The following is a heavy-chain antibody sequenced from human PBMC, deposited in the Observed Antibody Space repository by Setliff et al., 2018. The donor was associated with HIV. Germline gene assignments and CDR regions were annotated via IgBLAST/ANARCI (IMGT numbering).Heavy chain of an antibody. J-gene: IGHJ6*02. CDR1: GFSLDDYC. D-gene: IGHD6-6*01. Sequence: GGSLRLSCEASGFSLDDYCMNWVRQAPGKGLEWVSYISSKRTSIYYADSVKGRFTISRDNDNNSLYLQMSGLSAEDTAVYYCTRELNGHTSSHYYFGLDVWGQGTTVTVSS. CDR2: ISSKRTSI. V-gene: IGHV3-48*01. CDR3: TRELNGHTSSHYYFGLDV.